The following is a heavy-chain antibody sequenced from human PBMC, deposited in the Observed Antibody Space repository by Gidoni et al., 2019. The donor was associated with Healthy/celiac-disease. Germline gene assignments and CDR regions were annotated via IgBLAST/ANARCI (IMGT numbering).Heavy chain of an antibody. CDR1: GFTSCSDS. V-gene: IGHV3-21*01. CDR2: ISISSRYI. J-gene: IGHJ6*02. D-gene: IGHD3-9*01. Sequence: EVQLVESGRVLVMPGGSLRLSCAASGFTSCSDSMNWFRRAPGKGLEWVSSISISSRYIYYADAVKDRVTISRDNAKNSLYLQMNSLRAEDTAVYYCARDLAGDDILTGYYEDYYYYYGMDVWGQGTTVTVSS. CDR3: ARDLAGDDILTGYYEDYYYYYGMDV.